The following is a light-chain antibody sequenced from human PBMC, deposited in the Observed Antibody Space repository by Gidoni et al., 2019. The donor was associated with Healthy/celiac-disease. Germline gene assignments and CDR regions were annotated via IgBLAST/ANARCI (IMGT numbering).Light chain of an antibody. V-gene: IGKV3-11*01. CDR2: DAS. Sequence: EIVLTQSPATLSLSPGERATLSCRASQSVSSYLAWYQQKPGQAPRLLIYDASNRATGIPARFSGSGSGTDFTLTISSLEPEDFAVYYCQQRSNWPLLFXFXPGTKVDIK. CDR1: QSVSSY. CDR3: QQRSNWPLLFX. J-gene: IGKJ3*01.